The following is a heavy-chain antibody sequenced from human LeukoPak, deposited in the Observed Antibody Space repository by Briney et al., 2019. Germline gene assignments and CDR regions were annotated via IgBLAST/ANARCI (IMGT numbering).Heavy chain of an antibody. CDR3: AREVPDSSGYYFHY. CDR2: IYSSGST. Sequence: SETLSLTCTVSGGSISSYYWTWIRQSAGKGLEWIGRIYSSGSTDYNPSLKSRVTISIDTSKNQFSLKLNSVTAADTAVYYCAREVPDSSGYYFHYWGQGTLVTVSS. J-gene: IGHJ4*02. V-gene: IGHV4-4*07. CDR1: GGSISSYY. D-gene: IGHD3-22*01.